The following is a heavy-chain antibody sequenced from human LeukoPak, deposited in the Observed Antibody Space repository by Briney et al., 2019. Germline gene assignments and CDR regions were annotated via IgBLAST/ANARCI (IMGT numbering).Heavy chain of an antibody. Sequence: SETLSLTCTVSGGSISSSSYYWGWIRQPPGKGLEWIGSIYYSGSTYYNPSLKSRVTISVDTSKNQFSLKLSSVTAADTAVYYCARQSYFYDSSDRNLDHFDYWGQGTLVTVSS. CDR1: GGSISSSSYY. V-gene: IGHV4-39*01. CDR2: IYYSGST. J-gene: IGHJ4*02. CDR3: ARQSYFYDSSDRNLDHFDY. D-gene: IGHD3-22*01.